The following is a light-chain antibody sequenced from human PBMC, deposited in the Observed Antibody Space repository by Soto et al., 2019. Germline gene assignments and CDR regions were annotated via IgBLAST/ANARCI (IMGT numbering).Light chain of an antibody. Sequence: QSVLTQPASVSGSPGQSITISCTGTSSDIGGYNYVSWYQQHPGKAPILMIYDVNNRSSEVSNRFSASTSASTASLTISRVQPEDEADYYCSAYSSGDAFVFGTGTKVTVL. V-gene: IGLV2-14*01. J-gene: IGLJ1*01. CDR2: DVN. CDR1: SSDIGGYNY. CDR3: SAYSSGDAFV.